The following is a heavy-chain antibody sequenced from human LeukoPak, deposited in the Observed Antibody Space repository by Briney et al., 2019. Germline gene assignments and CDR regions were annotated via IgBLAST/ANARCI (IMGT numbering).Heavy chain of an antibody. CDR2: IYYSGST. Sequence: PSETLSLTCTVSGGSISSYYWSWIRQPPGKGLEWIGYIYYSGSTNYNPSLKSRVTISVDTSKNQFSLKLSSVTAADTAVYYCARLYCSSTSCYIGGDGVYWGQGTLVTVSS. CDR3: ARLYCSSTSCYIGGDGVY. D-gene: IGHD2-2*02. V-gene: IGHV4-59*01. J-gene: IGHJ4*02. CDR1: GGSISSYY.